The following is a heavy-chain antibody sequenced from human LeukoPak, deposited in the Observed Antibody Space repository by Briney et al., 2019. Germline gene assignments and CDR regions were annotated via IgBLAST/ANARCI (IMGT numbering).Heavy chain of an antibody. CDR2: ISASGGST. V-gene: IGHV3-23*01. CDR1: RFTFSNYV. J-gene: IGHJ4*02. D-gene: IGHD2-2*01. CDR3: AKGLVPAAIRVVDY. Sequence: PGGSLRLSCAASRFTFSNYVMNWVRQAPGKGLEWVSAISASGGSTYYADSVKGRFTISRDNSQNTLYLQVNSLRAEDTAVYYCAKGLVPAAIRVVDYWGQGTLVTVSS.